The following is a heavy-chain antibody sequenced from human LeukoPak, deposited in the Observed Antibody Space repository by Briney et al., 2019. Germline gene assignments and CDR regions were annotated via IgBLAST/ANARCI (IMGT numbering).Heavy chain of an antibody. D-gene: IGHD5-12*01. CDR2: ISSSSSYI. V-gene: IGHV3-21*01. CDR1: GFTFSSYS. CDR3: ASRGYSGYYNWFDP. J-gene: IGHJ5*02. Sequence: GGSLRLSCAASGFTFSSYSMKWVRQAPGKGLEWVSSISSSSSYIYYADSVKGRFTISRDNAKNSLYLQMNSLRAEDTAVYYCASRGYSGYYNWFDPWGQGTLVTVSS.